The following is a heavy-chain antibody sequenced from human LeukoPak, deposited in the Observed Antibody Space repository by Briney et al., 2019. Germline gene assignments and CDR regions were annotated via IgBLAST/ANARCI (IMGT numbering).Heavy chain of an antibody. CDR1: GFTFSNSA. V-gene: IGHV3-23*01. D-gene: IGHD3-10*01. Sequence: GGSLRLSCAASGFTFSNSAMTWVRQAPGKGLEWVSAISGSGGSTYYADSVKGRFTISRDNSKNTLFLQMSSLRAEDTAVYYCAKLTRYGSGSYCDDWGQGTLVTVSS. CDR2: ISGSGGST. CDR3: AKLTRYGSGSYCDD. J-gene: IGHJ4*02.